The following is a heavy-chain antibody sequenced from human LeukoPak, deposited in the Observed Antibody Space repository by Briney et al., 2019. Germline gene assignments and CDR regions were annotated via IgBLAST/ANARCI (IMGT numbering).Heavy chain of an antibody. V-gene: IGHV4-59*01. Sequence: SETLSLTCTVSGGSISSYYWSWIRQPPGKGLEWIGSIYYSGSTNYNPSLKSRVTISVDTSKNQFSLKLSSVTAADTAVYYCARDFSAMATGLFDYWGQGTLVTVSS. D-gene: IGHD5-18*01. J-gene: IGHJ4*02. CDR2: IYYSGST. CDR1: GGSISSYY. CDR3: ARDFSAMATGLFDY.